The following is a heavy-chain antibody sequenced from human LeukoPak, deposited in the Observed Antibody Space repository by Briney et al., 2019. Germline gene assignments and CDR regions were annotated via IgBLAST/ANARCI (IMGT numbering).Heavy chain of an antibody. CDR2: IKQDGSEK. V-gene: IGHV3-7*04. CDR3: ARRKTRVSDTMVRGVILDY. D-gene: IGHD3-10*01. Sequence: GGSLRLSCAASGFTFSSYWMSWVRQAPGQGLEWLANIKQDGSEKYYVDSVKGRFTISRDNTNNSLYLQMISPRTEDTAVYYCARRKTRVSDTMVRGVILDYWGQGRLVTV. J-gene: IGHJ4*02. CDR1: GFTFSSYW.